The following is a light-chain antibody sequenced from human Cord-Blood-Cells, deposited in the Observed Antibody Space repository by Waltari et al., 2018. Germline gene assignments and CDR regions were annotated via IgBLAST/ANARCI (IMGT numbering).Light chain of an antibody. CDR2: DVS. CDR3: SSYTSSSTVV. CDR1: SSDVGGYNY. Sequence: QSALTQPAPVFGSPGQSNTISCTGTSSDVGGYNYVSWYQQHPGKAPNLIIYDVSNRPSGVSNRFSGAKYGNTASLTICGLQAEDEADYYCSSYTSSSTVVFGGGTKLTVL. J-gene: IGLJ2*01. V-gene: IGLV2-14*01.